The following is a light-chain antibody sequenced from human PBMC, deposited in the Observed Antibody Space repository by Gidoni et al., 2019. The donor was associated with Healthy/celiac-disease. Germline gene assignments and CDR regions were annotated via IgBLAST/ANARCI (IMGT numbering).Light chain of an antibody. J-gene: IGKJ4*01. Sequence: DIQMPQSPSSLSASVGDRVTITCQASQEISNYLNWYQQKPGKAPKLLIYDASNLETVVPSRFSGSGSGTDFTFTISSLQPEDIATYYCQQYDNLPLTFGGGTKVEIK. CDR3: QQYDNLPLT. V-gene: IGKV1-33*01. CDR1: QEISNY. CDR2: DAS.